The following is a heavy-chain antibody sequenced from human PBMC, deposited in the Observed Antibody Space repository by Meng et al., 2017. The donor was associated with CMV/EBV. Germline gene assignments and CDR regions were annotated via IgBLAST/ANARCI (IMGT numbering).Heavy chain of an antibody. Sequence: ETLSLTCAASGFTVSSNYMSWVRQAPGKGLEWVSVIYSGGSTYYADSVKGRFTISRDNSKNTLYLQMNSLRAEDTAVYYCSYGGGYWGQGTLVTVSS. CDR1: GFTVSSNY. J-gene: IGHJ4*02. CDR2: IYSGGST. V-gene: IGHV3-53*01. CDR3: SYGGGY. D-gene: IGHD3-10*01.